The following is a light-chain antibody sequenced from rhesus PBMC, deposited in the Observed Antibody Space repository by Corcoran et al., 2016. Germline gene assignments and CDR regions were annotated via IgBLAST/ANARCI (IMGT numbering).Light chain of an antibody. CDR2: EAS. CDR1: QGINND. J-gene: IGKJ2*01. CDR3: QPYYSTPFS. V-gene: IGKV1S17*01. Sequence: DIQMTQSPSSLSASVGDRVTITCRASQGINNDLAWYQQKPGETPKLLIYEASSLQSGIPSRVSGSGSGTDFTLTISSLQSEDIATYFCQPYYSTPFSFGQGTKVDIK.